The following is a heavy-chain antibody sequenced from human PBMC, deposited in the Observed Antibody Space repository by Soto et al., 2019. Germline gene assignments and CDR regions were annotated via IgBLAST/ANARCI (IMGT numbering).Heavy chain of an antibody. CDR2: IKQDGSEK. CDR3: ARYGYSNRLNDSFDI. D-gene: IGHD6-13*01. J-gene: IGHJ3*02. CDR1: GFTFSSYW. Sequence: QSGGSLRLSCAASGFTFSSYWMSWVRQAPGKGLEWVANIKQDGSEKYYVDSVKGRFSISRDNAKHSLYLQMNSLRPEDTAVYFCARYGYSNRLNDSFDILGQGTLVTLSS. V-gene: IGHV3-7*01.